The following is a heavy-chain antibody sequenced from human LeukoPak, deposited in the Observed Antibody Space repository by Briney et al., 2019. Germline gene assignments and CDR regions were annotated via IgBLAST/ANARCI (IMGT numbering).Heavy chain of an antibody. Sequence: GGSLRLSCAPSGFTFSSYWMSWVRQAPGKGLEWVANIEEDGSEKYYVDSVKGRFTISRDNAKNSLYLQMNSLRAEDTAMYYCARLLGESTIYDLWGLGTLVTVSS. CDR2: IEEDGSEK. D-gene: IGHD3-16*01. J-gene: IGHJ5*02. CDR3: ARLLGESTIYDL. CDR1: GFTFSSYW. V-gene: IGHV3-7*01.